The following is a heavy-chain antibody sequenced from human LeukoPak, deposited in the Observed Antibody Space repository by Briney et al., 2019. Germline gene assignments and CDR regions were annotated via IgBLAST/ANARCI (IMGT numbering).Heavy chain of an antibody. CDR3: ARERDGYSGSYGGRAFDI. CDR1: GGSISSGGYY. J-gene: IGHJ3*02. CDR2: IYYSGST. D-gene: IGHD1-26*01. V-gene: IGHV4-31*03. Sequence: SQTLSLTCTVSGGSISSGGYYWSWIRQHPGKGLEWIGYIYYSGSTYYNPSLKSRVTISVDTSKNQFSLKLSSVTAADTAVYYCARERDGYSGSYGGRAFDIWGQGAMVTVSS.